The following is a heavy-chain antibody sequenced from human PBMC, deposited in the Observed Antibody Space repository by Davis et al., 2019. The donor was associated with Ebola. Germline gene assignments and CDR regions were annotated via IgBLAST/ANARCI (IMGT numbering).Heavy chain of an antibody. CDR2: INPSGGST. Sequence: ASVKVSCKASGGTFSSYAISWVRQAPGQGLEWMGIINPSGGSTSYAQKFQGRVTMTRDTSTSTVYMELSSLRSEDTAVYYCARAPRGYCSSTSCYPPGWDVWGKGTTVTVSS. V-gene: IGHV1-46*01. J-gene: IGHJ6*04. CDR1: GGTFSSYA. CDR3: ARAPRGYCSSTSCYPPGWDV. D-gene: IGHD2-2*01.